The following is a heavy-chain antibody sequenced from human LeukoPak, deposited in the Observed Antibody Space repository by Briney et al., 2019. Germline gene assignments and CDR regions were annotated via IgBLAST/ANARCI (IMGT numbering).Heavy chain of an antibody. CDR1: GFSVSETY. D-gene: IGHD5-24*01. Sequence: PGGSLRLSCAASGFSVSETYMSWVRQAPGKGPEWVSVIYRGDATYYADSVKGRFTISRDSFENTVYLQMDSLRAEDTAVYYCVKETRGTTIYYWGQGTLVTVSS. CDR3: VKETRGTTIYY. V-gene: IGHV3-66*01. CDR2: IYRGDAT. J-gene: IGHJ4*02.